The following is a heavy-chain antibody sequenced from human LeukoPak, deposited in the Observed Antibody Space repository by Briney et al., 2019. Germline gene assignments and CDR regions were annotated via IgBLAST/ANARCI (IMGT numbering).Heavy chain of an antibody. CDR2: INPNSGGT. Sequence: ASVKVSCKASGYTFTGYYMHWVRQAPGQGLEWMGWINPNSGGTNYAKKFQGRVTMTRDTSISTAYMELSRLRSDDTAVYYCARPDGSGSSEEYWGQGTLVTVSS. J-gene: IGHJ4*02. V-gene: IGHV1-2*02. D-gene: IGHD3-10*01. CDR1: GYTFTGYY. CDR3: ARPDGSGSSEEY.